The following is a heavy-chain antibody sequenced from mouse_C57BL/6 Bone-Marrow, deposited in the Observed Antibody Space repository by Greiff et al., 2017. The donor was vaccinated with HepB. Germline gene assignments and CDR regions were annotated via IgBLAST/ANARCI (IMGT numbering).Heavy chain of an antibody. CDR1: GYTFTSYW. V-gene: IGHV1-50*01. Sequence: QVQLQQPGAELVKPGASVKLSCKASGYTFTSYWMQWVKQRPGQGLEWIGEIDPSDSYTNYNQKFKGKATLTVDTSSSTAYMQLSSLTSEDSAVYYCARSGGSSPYAMDYGGQGTSVTVSS. CDR2: IDPSDSYT. CDR3: ARSGGSSPYAMDY. J-gene: IGHJ4*01. D-gene: IGHD1-1*01.